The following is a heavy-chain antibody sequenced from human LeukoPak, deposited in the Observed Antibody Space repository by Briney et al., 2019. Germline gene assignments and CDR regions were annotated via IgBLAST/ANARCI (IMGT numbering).Heavy chain of an antibody. J-gene: IGHJ4*02. Sequence: SETLSLTCTVSGGSISSYYWSWIRQPPGKGLEWIGDIYNTGSTNYNPSHKSRVTISADTSKNQLSLKLISMAAADTAVYYCARKVYGDYYFDYWGQGTLVTVSS. V-gene: IGHV4-59*01. D-gene: IGHD4-17*01. CDR2: IYNTGST. CDR3: ARKVYGDYYFDY. CDR1: GGSISSYY.